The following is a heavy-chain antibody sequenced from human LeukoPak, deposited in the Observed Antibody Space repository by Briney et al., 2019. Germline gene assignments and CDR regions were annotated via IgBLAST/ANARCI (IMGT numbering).Heavy chain of an antibody. D-gene: IGHD6-13*01. CDR1: GSSFSSYN. CDR3: ARDSWSSNQDY. Sequence: PGGSLRLSCAASGSSFSSYNMNWVRQDPGRGLEWVSSITSSGNYIYYADSVKGRFTISRDNAENSLFLQMNGLRVEDTAVYFCARDSWSSNQDYWGQGTLVTVSS. CDR2: ITSSGNYI. V-gene: IGHV3-21*06. J-gene: IGHJ4*02.